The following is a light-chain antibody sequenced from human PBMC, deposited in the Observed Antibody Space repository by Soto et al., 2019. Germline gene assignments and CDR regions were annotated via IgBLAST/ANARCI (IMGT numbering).Light chain of an antibody. Sequence: QSALTQPRSVSGSPGQSVTISCTGTSSDVGSYNYVSWYQQHPGKAPKLMIYDVSKRPSGVPDRFSGSKSGTSASLAITGLQAEDEVDYYCQSYDSSLSGYVVFGGGTKLTVL. CDR3: QSYDSSLSGYVV. CDR1: SSDVGSYNY. V-gene: IGLV2-11*01. J-gene: IGLJ2*01. CDR2: DVS.